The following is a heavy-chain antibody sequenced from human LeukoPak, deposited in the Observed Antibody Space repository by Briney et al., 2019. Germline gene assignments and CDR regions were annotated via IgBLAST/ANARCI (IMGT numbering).Heavy chain of an antibody. CDR1: GFTFSSFW. CDR3: ARGGYFGSGIYYNDY. V-gene: IGHV3-74*01. CDR2: INSDGGRT. Sequence: GGSLRLSCAASGFTFSSFWMHWVRQAPGKGPVWVSRINSDGGRTNYADSVKGRFTISRDNAKNTLYLQMNSLRAEDTAVYYCARGGYFGSGIYYNDYWGQGTLVTVSS. D-gene: IGHD3-10*01. J-gene: IGHJ4*02.